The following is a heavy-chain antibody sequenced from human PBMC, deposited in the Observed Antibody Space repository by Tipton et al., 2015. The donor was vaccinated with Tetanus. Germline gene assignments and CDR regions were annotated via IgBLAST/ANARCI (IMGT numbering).Heavy chain of an antibody. D-gene: IGHD1-1*01. Sequence: QLVQSGAEVKKPGSSVKVSCKASGGTFSSYAISWVRQAPGQGLEWMGGIIPIFGTANYAQKFQGRVTITADKSTSTAYMELSSLRSEVTAVYFCARNETGTTTGAHVYWGQGTLVTVSS. CDR3: ARNETGTTTGAHVY. V-gene: IGHV1-69*06. CDR1: GGTFSSYA. J-gene: IGHJ4*02. CDR2: IIPIFGTA.